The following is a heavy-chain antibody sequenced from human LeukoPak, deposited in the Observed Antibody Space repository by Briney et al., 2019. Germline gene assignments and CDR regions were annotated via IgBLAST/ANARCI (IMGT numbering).Heavy chain of an antibody. CDR1: GYTFTGYY. Sequence: ASVKVSCKASGYTFTGYYMHWVRQAPGQGLEWMGWMNPNSGNTGYAQKFQGRVTITRNTSISTAYMELSSPRSEDTAVYFCARGFRGDNFDYWGQGTLVTVSS. D-gene: IGHD7-27*01. CDR3: ARGFRGDNFDY. V-gene: IGHV1-8*03. J-gene: IGHJ4*02. CDR2: MNPNSGNT.